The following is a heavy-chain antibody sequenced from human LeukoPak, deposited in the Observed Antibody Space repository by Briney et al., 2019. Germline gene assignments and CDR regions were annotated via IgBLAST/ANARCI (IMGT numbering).Heavy chain of an antibody. CDR3: ARDPYYYDSSGYYYSYGMAV. D-gene: IGHD3-22*01. CDR2: VYYSGST. V-gene: IGHV4-59*01. CDR1: GGSIRSYY. J-gene: IGHJ6*02. Sequence: PETLSLTCTVSGGSIRSYYWSWIRQPPGKGLERSGYVYYSGSTNYNPSLKSRVTISVDTSKNQFSLKLSSVTAADTAVYYCARDPYYYDSSGYYYSYGMAVWGQGTTVTVSS.